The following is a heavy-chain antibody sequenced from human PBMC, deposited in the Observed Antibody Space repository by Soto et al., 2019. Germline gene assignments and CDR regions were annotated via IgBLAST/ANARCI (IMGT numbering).Heavy chain of an antibody. D-gene: IGHD6-19*01. CDR3: AKVSGGWYGLFDY. CDR2: ISGSGGST. CDR1: GVTFSSYA. Sequence: GGSLRLSCAASGVTFSSYAMSWVRQAPGKGLEWVSAISGSGGSTYYADSVKGRFTISRDNSKNTLYLQMNSLRAEDTAVYYCAKVSGGWYGLFDYWGQGTLVTVSS. V-gene: IGHV3-23*01. J-gene: IGHJ4*02.